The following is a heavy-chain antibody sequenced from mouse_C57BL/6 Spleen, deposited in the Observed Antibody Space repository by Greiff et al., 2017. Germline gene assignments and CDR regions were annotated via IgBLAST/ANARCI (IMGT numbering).Heavy chain of an antibody. J-gene: IGHJ2*01. CDR3: RAAITTVVATRYFDY. CDR1: GFNIKDYY. D-gene: IGHD1-1*01. CDR2: IDPEDGET. V-gene: IGHV14-2*01. Sequence: VQLKQSGAELVKPGASVKLSCTASGFNIKDYYMHWVKQRTEQGLEWIGRIDPEDGETKYAPKFQGKATITADTSSNTAYLQLSSLTSEDTAVYYCRAAITTVVATRYFDYWGQGTTLTVSS.